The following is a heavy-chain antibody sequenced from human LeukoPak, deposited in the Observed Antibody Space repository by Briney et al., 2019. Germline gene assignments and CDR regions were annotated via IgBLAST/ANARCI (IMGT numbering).Heavy chain of an antibody. J-gene: IGHJ4*02. V-gene: IGHV1-46*01. CDR3: ARDVDWNYSFDY. CDR1: GYTFTSYY. D-gene: IGHD1-7*01. Sequence: ASVKVSGKASGYTFTSYYMHWVRQAPGQGLEWMGIITPSGGSTTYAQKFQGRVTMTRDTSTSTVYMELSSLRSEDTAVYYCARDVDWNYSFDYWGQGTLVTVSS. CDR2: ITPSGGST.